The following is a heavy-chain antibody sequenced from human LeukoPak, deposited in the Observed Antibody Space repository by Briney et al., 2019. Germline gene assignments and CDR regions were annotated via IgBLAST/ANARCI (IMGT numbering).Heavy chain of an antibody. V-gene: IGHV3-48*01. CDR3: AKVYSSSWYLGAFDI. CDR1: GFTFSSYS. J-gene: IGHJ3*02. D-gene: IGHD6-13*01. CDR2: ISSSSSTI. Sequence: GGSLRLSCAASGFTFSSYSMNWVRQAPGKGLEWVSYISSSSSTIYYANSVKGRFTISRDNAKNSLYLQMNSLRAEDTAVYYCAKVYSSSWYLGAFDIWGQGTMVTVSS.